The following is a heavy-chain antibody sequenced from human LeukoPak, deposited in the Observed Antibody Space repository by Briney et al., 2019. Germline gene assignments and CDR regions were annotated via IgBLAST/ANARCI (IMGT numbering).Heavy chain of an antibody. J-gene: IGHJ2*01. CDR2: ISSSSSYI. D-gene: IGHD2-15*01. CDR1: GFTFSSYS. V-gene: IGHV3-21*01. Sequence: GGSLRLSCAASGFTFSSYSMNWVRQAPGKGLEWVSSISSSSSYIYYADSVKGRFTISRDNAKNSLYLQMNSLRAEDTAVYYCAREPNDIVVAGYFDLWGRGTLVTVSS. CDR3: AREPNDIVVAGYFDL.